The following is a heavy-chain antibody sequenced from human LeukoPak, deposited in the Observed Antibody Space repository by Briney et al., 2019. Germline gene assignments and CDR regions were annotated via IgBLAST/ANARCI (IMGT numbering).Heavy chain of an antibody. D-gene: IGHD1-26*01. V-gene: IGHV1-69*06. CDR3: ARDMGVSVGATTGGY. Sequence: ASGKVSCKASGGTFSSNAIIWVRQAPGQGLEWMGGIIPIFGTANYAQTFQGRVTITADKSTSTAYMELGSLRSDDTAVYYCARDMGVSVGATTGGYWGQGTLVTVSS. CDR2: IIPIFGTA. CDR1: GGTFSSNA. J-gene: IGHJ4*02.